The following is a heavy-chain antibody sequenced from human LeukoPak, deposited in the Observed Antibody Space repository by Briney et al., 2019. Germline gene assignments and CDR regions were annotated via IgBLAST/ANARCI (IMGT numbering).Heavy chain of an antibody. CDR3: ARLDYYHFDY. D-gene: IGHD3-22*01. V-gene: IGHV4-31*03. CDR2: INYSGTT. Sequence: SETLSLTCTVSGGSISSGGYYWSWIRQHPGKGLEWIGYINYSGTTYYNASLKSRVTISADTSKNQFSLKLSSATAADTAVYYCARLDYYHFDYWGQGTVVTVSS. CDR1: GGSISSGGYY. J-gene: IGHJ4*02.